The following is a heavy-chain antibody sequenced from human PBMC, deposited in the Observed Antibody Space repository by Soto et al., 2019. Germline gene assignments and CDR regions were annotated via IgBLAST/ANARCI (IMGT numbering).Heavy chain of an antibody. J-gene: IGHJ6*02. CDR3: ARAGCDGGSCYTLVGLRYGMDV. CDR1: GFTFSSYA. Sequence: QVQLVESGGDVVQPGRSLRLSCAASGFTFSSYAMYWVRQAPGKGLEWVAVRSYDGNNKYYADSVKGRFTISRDNSKNTLYWQMHSLRAEDTAVYYCARAGCDGGSCYTLVGLRYGMDVWGQGTTVTVSS. CDR2: RSYDGNNK. V-gene: IGHV3-30-3*01. D-gene: IGHD2-15*01.